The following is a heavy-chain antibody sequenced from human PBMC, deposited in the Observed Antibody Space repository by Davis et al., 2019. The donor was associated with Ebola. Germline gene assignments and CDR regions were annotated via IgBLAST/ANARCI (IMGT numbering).Heavy chain of an antibody. D-gene: IGHD3-3*01. CDR3: ASSPIFAGNWFDP. V-gene: IGHV4-59*01. CDR2: IYYSGST. CDR1: GGSISSYY. Sequence: PSETLSLTCTVSGGSISSYYWSWIRQPPGKGLEWIGNIYYSGSTNYNPSLKSRVALSVDTSMNQFSLKLSSVTAADTAVYYCASSPIFAGNWFDPWGQGSLVTVSS. J-gene: IGHJ5*02.